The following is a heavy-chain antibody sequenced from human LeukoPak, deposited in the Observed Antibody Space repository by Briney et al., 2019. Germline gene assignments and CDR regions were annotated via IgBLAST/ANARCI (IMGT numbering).Heavy chain of an antibody. CDR2: IIPIFGTP. Sequence: GASVKVSCKASGGTFNSYAISWVRQAPGQGLEWMGGIIPIFGTPHYAQKFQDRVTITADASTSTAYMELSSLRSEDTAVYYCARAYMTAARHFDSWGQGTLVTVSS. J-gene: IGHJ4*02. V-gene: IGHV1-69*13. CDR1: GGTFNSYA. D-gene: IGHD6-6*01. CDR3: ARAYMTAARHFDS.